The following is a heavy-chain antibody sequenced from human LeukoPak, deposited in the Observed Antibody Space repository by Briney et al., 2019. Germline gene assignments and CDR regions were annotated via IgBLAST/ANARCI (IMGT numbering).Heavy chain of an antibody. Sequence: PGGSLRLSCAASGFTVGTKYMNWVRQAPGKGLEWVSIIYSGDTTYYADSVKGRFTISRDTSKNTLSLQMNSLRAEDTAVYFCARVGDHFHWNLDLWGRGTLVTVSS. CDR3: ARVGDHFHWNLDL. V-gene: IGHV3-53*01. D-gene: IGHD5-24*01. CDR2: IYSGDTT. CDR1: GFTVGTKY. J-gene: IGHJ2*01.